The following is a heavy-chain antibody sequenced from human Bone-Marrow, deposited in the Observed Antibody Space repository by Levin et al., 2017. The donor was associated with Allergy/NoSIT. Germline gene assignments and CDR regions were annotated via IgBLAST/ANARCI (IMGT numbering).Heavy chain of an antibody. J-gene: IGHJ4*02. CDR2: IGSYGSST. V-gene: IGHV3-64D*06. Sequence: GESLKISCSGSGFTLSWFAMSWVRQAPGKGLECVSRIGSYGSSTHYADSVKGRFTISRDTSKNTLFLQMSSLRPEDTAVYYCVKEKEYCSGGRCQKYYFDSWGQGTLVTVSS. CDR3: VKEKEYCSGGRCQKYYFDS. D-gene: IGHD2-15*01. CDR1: GFTLSWFA.